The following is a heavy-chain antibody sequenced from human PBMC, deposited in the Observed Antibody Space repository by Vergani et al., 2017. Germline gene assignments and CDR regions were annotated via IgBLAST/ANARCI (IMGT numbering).Heavy chain of an antibody. CDR2: ISLSGGNR. Sequence: EVQLLESGGGLVQPGGSLRLSCAASGFTFSSYAMSWVRQAPGKGLEWVSAISLSGGNRYYADSVKGRFTISRDNSKETLYLQMNSLRAEDTAVYYCAKGGREYCSGGSCSVIDCWGQGTLVTVSS. D-gene: IGHD2-15*01. J-gene: IGHJ4*02. V-gene: IGHV3-23*01. CDR3: AKGGREYCSGGSCSVIDC. CDR1: GFTFSSYA.